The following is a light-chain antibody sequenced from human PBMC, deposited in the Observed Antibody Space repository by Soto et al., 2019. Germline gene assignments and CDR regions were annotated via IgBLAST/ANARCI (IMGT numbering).Light chain of an antibody. V-gene: IGKV1-5*01. J-gene: IGKJ1*01. CDR3: QQYNSYSPT. Sequence: DIQMTQSPSTLSASVGDRVTITCRASQSISSWLAWYQQKPGKAPKLLIYDASSLESGVPSRFSGSGSGTEFTLTISSLQPVDFATYYCQQYNSYSPTFGQGTNVDIK. CDR2: DAS. CDR1: QSISSW.